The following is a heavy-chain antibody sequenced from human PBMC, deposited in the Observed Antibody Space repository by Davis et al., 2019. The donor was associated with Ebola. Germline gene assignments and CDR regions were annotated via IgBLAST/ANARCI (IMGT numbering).Heavy chain of an antibody. CDR1: GFTFSSYG. D-gene: IGHD2-21*01. CDR3: ASVPLFGVYYGMDV. CDR2: ISYDGSNK. V-gene: IGHV3-30*03. Sequence: GESLKISCAASGFTFSSYGMHWVRQAPGKGLEWVAVISYDGSNKYYADSVKGRFTISRDNSKNTLYLQMNSLRAEDTAVYYCASVPLFGVYYGMDVWGQGTTVTVSS. J-gene: IGHJ6*02.